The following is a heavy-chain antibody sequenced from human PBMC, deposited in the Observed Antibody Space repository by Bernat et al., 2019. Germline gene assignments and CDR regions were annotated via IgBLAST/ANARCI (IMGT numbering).Heavy chain of an antibody. D-gene: IGHD1-26*01. CDR3: ARGANHIVEATTGAFDI. CDR2: ISSSGLTT. CDR1: GFTFSDYY. J-gene: IGHJ3*02. Sequence: QVQLVESGGGLVKPGGSLRLSCAASGFTFSDYYMNWIRQAPGRGLEWLSYISSSGLTTYYADSVKGRFTISRDNANNSLYLQMSSLRAEDTAVYYCARGANHIVEATTGAFDIWGQGTMVTVSS. V-gene: IGHV3-11*01.